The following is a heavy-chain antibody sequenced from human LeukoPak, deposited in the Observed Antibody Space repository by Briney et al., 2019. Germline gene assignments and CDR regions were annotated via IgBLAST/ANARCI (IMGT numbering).Heavy chain of an antibody. CDR2: IIPILGIA. CDR3: ARDGYSSSWYSDY. CDR1: GGTFSSYA. D-gene: IGHD6-13*01. V-gene: IGHV1-69*04. J-gene: IGHJ4*02. Sequence: GSSVKVSCKASGGTFSSYAISWVRQAPGQGLEWMGRIIPILGIANHAQKFQGRVTITADKSTSTAYMELSSLRSEDTAVYYCARDGYSSSWYSDYWGQGTLVTVSS.